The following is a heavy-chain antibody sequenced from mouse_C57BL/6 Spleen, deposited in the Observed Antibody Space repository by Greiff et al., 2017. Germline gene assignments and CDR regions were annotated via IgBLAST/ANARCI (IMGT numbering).Heavy chain of an antibody. CDR3: ARRYYDYDVEVFAY. CDR2: ISSGSSTI. V-gene: IGHV5-17*01. Sequence: EVQLVESGGGLVKPGGSLKLSCAASGFTFSDYGMHWVRQAPEKGLAWVAYISSGSSTIYYADTVKGRFTISRDNAKNTLFLQMTSLRSEDTAMYYCARRYYDYDVEVFAYWGQGTLVTVSA. D-gene: IGHD2-4*01. CDR1: GFTFSDYG. J-gene: IGHJ3*01.